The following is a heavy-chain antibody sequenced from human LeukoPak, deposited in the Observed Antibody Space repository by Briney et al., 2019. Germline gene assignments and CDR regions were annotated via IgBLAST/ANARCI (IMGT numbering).Heavy chain of an antibody. CDR2: IYHSGST. V-gene: IGHV4-38-2*02. D-gene: IGHD1-26*01. Sequence: SETLSLTCAVSGYSISSGYYWGWIRQPPGKGLEGIGRIYHSGSTYYNPSLKSRVTISVDTSKTQFSLKLSSVTAADTAVYYCARDHSGSSWDFDYWGQGTLVTVSS. CDR3: ARDHSGSSWDFDY. CDR1: GYSISSGYY. J-gene: IGHJ4*02.